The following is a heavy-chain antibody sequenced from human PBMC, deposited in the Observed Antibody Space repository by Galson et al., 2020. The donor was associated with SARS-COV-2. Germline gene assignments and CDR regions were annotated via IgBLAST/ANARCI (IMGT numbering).Heavy chain of an antibody. V-gene: IGHV3-23*01. Sequence: SWVRKAPGKGLQWVSSISGASAGTYYADSVKGRFTISRDNSRNALYLQMNSLRAEDTAVYYCAKDGGGWYTTGWYYFDYWGQGALVTVSS. D-gene: IGHD6-19*01. CDR2: ISGASAGT. J-gene: IGHJ4*02. CDR3: AKDGGGWYTTGWYYFDY.